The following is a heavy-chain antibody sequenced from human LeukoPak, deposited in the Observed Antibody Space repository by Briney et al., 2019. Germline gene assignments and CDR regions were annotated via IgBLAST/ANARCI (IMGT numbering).Heavy chain of an antibody. CDR2: ISSGSSYI. D-gene: IGHD6-13*01. V-gene: IGHV3-21*01. CDR3: ARDVIGTVGTYYFDS. Sequence: PGGSLRLSCSASGFVFNTYNMNWVRQDPGKGLEWGASISSGSSYIYYADSVQGRFTISRDNAKTSLSLQMNRLRVEDTATYYCARDVIGTVGTYYFDSWGQGTLVTVSS. J-gene: IGHJ4*02. CDR1: GFVFNTYN.